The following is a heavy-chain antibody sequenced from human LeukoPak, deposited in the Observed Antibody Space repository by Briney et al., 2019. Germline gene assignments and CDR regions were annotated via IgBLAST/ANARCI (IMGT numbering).Heavy chain of an antibody. CDR3: ARTYYDFWSGPRPLYYFDY. J-gene: IGHJ4*02. Sequence: SETLSLTCTVSGGSISSYYWGWIRQPPGKGLEWIGYIYTSGSTNYNSSLKSRVTISVDTSKNQFSLKLSSVTAADTAVYYCARTYYDFWSGPRPLYYFDYWGQGTLVTVSS. V-gene: IGHV4-4*09. CDR1: GGSISSYY. D-gene: IGHD3-3*01. CDR2: IYTSGST.